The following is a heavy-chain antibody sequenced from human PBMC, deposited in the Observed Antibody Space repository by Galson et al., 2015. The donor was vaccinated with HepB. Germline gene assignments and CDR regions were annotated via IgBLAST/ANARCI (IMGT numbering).Heavy chain of an antibody. CDR3: AREVNPWIQLWLNDY. Sequence: SLRLSCAASGFTFSSYSMNWVRQAPGKGLEWVSSISSSSSYIYYADSVKGRFTISRDNAKNSLYLQMNSLRAEDTAVYYYAREVNPWIQLWLNDYWGQGTLVTVSS. CDR1: GFTFSSYS. J-gene: IGHJ4*02. V-gene: IGHV3-21*01. CDR2: ISSSSSYI. D-gene: IGHD5-18*01.